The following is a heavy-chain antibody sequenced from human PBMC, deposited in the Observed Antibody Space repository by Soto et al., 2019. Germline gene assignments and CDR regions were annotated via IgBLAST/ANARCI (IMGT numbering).Heavy chain of an antibody. D-gene: IGHD3-10*01. J-gene: IGHJ5*02. Sequence: ASVKVSCKASGYTFTSYGISWVRQAPGQRLEWMGWINAGNGNTKYSQKFQGRVTITRDTSASTAYMELSSLRSEDTAVYYCARDPLIDYYGSGSYYKRENWFDPWGQGTLVTSPQ. V-gene: IGHV1-3*01. CDR1: GYTFTSYG. CDR3: ARDPLIDYYGSGSYYKRENWFDP. CDR2: INAGNGNT.